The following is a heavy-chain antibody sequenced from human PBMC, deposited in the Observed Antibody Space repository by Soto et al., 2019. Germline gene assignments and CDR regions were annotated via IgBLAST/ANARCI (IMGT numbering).Heavy chain of an antibody. CDR1: GFAFSSYS. V-gene: IGHV3-21*01. J-gene: IGHJ6*02. CDR2: ISSSSSYI. D-gene: IGHD3-10*01. CDR3: ARDWPELLWFGELTNYYGMDV. Sequence: PGGSLRLSCAASGFAFSSYSMNWFRQAPGKGLEWVSSISSSSSYIYYADSVKGRFTISRDNAKNSLYLQMNSLRAEDTAVYYCARDWPELLWFGELTNYYGMDVWGQGTTVTVSS.